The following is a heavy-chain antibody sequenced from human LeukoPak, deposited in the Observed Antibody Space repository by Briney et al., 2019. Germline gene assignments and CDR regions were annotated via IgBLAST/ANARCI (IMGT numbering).Heavy chain of an antibody. CDR2: IIPIFGTA. V-gene: IGHV1-69*13. J-gene: IGHJ5*02. D-gene: IGHD6-19*01. CDR1: GGTFNSYA. CDR3: ARHKAVAVMIALPVTSGWFDP. Sequence: SVKVSYKASGGTFNSYAISWVRHAPGQGLEWMGGIIPIFGTANYAQKFQGRVTITADESTSTAYMELSSLRSEDTAVYYCARHKAVAVMIALPVTSGWFDPWGQGTLVTVSS.